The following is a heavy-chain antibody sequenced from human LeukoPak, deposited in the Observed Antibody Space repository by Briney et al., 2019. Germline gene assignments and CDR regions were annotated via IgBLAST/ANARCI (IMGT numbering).Heavy chain of an antibody. D-gene: IGHD3-22*01. Sequence: SETLSLTCAVYGGSFSGYYWSWIRQPPGKGLEWIGEIYHSGSTNYNPSLKSRVTISVDKSKNQFSLKLSSVTAADTAVYYCARVGENYYDSSGYYPARPFDYWGQGTLVTVSS. V-gene: IGHV4-34*01. J-gene: IGHJ4*02. CDR1: GGSFSGYY. CDR3: ARVGENYYDSSGYYPARPFDY. CDR2: IYHSGST.